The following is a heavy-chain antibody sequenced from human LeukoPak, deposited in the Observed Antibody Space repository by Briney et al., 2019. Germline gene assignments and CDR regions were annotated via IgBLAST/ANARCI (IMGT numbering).Heavy chain of an antibody. CDR2: IKQDGSEK. J-gene: IGHJ6*03. D-gene: IGHD4-17*01. CDR3: ARQYGDYEDYYYYYYMDV. CDR1: GFTFSSYW. V-gene: IGHV3-7*01. Sequence: GSPRLSCAASGFTFSSYWMSWVRQAPGKGLEWVANIKQDGSEKYYVDSVKGRFTISRDNAKNSLYLQMNSLRAEDTAVYYCARQYGDYEDYYYYYYMDVWGKGTTVTVSS.